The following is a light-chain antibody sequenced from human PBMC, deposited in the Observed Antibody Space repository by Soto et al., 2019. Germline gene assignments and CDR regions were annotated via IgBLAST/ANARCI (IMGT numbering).Light chain of an antibody. Sequence: EMGSTLSAVILSGATAQRATTYSRISQSAGGTFPDRYQQKGGQAPRHLIHGASNKATGIQDRFSASGSGTDFTLTISRLEPEDFARYYFQHYVARKTITFGQGTRLDI. J-gene: IGKJ5*01. CDR1: QSAGGTF. CDR2: GAS. CDR3: QHYVARKTIT. V-gene: IGKV3-20*01.